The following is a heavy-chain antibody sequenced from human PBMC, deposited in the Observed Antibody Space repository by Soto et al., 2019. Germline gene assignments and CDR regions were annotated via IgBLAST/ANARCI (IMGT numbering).Heavy chain of an antibody. Sequence: VKVDCKAAGYIFTNTDVTWLRQALGQGLEWMGWMNPGSGDTGYAQKFQGRVTMTRDISIATAYMELSSLRSDDTAIYYCARMATFGSLNWFDPWGQGTLVTVSS. CDR2: MNPGSGDT. V-gene: IGHV1-8*01. J-gene: IGHJ5*02. CDR1: GYIFTNTD. D-gene: IGHD3-16*01. CDR3: ARMATFGSLNWFDP.